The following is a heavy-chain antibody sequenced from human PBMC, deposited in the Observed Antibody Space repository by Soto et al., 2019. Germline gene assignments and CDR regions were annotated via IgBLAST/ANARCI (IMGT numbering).Heavy chain of an antibody. V-gene: IGHV3-64*01. CDR2: ISSNGGSI. J-gene: IGHJ4*02. Sequence: GGSLRLSCAASGFTFSSYAMHWVRQAPGKGLEYVSAISSNGGSIYYANSVKGRFTISRDNSKNTLYLQMGSLRAEDMAVYYCARQEESYYDSSGYPDYWGQGTLVTSPQ. CDR1: GFTFSSYA. D-gene: IGHD3-22*01. CDR3: ARQEESYYDSSGYPDY.